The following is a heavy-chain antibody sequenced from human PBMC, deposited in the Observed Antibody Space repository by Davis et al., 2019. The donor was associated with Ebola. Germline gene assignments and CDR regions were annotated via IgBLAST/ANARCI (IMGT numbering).Heavy chain of an antibody. CDR1: GDTFSSYA. CDR2: IIPILGIA. Sequence: AASVKVSCKASGDTFSSYAISWVRQAPGQGLEWMGRIIPILGIANYAQKFQGRVTITADKSTSTAYMELSSLRSDDTAVYYCARDGHRGASDQTGDYWGQGTLVTVSS. V-gene: IGHV1-69*04. CDR3: ARDGHRGASDQTGDY. J-gene: IGHJ4*02. D-gene: IGHD4/OR15-4a*01.